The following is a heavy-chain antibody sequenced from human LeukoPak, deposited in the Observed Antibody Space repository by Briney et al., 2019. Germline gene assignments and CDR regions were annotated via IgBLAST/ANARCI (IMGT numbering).Heavy chain of an antibody. J-gene: IGHJ4*02. D-gene: IGHD3-22*01. CDR1: RFTFSSYG. Sequence: GGSLRLSCSASRFTFSSYGMHWVRQAPGKGLEWVAFIRYDGSNKYYADSVKGRFTISRDNSKNTLYLQMNSLRAEDTAVYYCAKDLRRYDSSGAFFDYWGQGTLVTVSS. CDR2: IRYDGSNK. CDR3: AKDLRRYDSSGAFFDY. V-gene: IGHV3-30*02.